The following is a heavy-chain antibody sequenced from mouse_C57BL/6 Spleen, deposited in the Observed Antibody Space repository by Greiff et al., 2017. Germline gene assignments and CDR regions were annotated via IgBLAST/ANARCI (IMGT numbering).Heavy chain of an antibody. CDR2: IRSKSNNYAT. J-gene: IGHJ3*01. Sequence: DVMLVESGGGLVQPKGSLKLSCAASGFSFNTYAMNWVRQAPGKGLEWVARIRSKSNNYATYYADSVKDRFTISRDDSESMLYLQMNNLKTEDTAMYYCVRRGELHQGFAYWGQGTLVTVSA. V-gene: IGHV10-1*01. CDR1: GFSFNTYA. CDR3: VRRGELHQGFAY. D-gene: IGHD2-1*01.